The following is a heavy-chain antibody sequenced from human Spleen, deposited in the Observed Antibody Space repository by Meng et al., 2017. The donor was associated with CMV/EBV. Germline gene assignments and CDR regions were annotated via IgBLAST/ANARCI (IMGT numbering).Heavy chain of an antibody. J-gene: IGHJ5*02. CDR3: ARVGITMVRGVMRAPFDP. CDR1: GDSITSDNYY. CDR2: IYYSGNT. V-gene: IGHV4-39*07. Sequence: SETLSLTCAVSGDSITSDNYYWGWIRQPPGKGLEWIGSIYYSGNTYYNPSLKSRVTMSVDTSKNQFSLKLSSVTAADTAVYYCARVGITMVRGVMRAPFDPWGQGTLVTVSS. D-gene: IGHD3-10*01.